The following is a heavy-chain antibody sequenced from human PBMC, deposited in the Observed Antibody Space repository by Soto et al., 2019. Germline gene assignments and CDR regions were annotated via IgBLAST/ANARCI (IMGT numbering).Heavy chain of an antibody. CDR1: GFNFNSNV. V-gene: IGHV3-23*01. D-gene: IGHD2-21*01. Sequence: PGGSLRLSCTASGFNFNSNVMSWVRQAPGKGLEWLAIIRDDGVTTYYAASVKGRFTISRDNSMNTLYLQMKSPRAEDTAVYYCAKTYVAWANFPFGSWGQGIQVTVSS. J-gene: IGHJ4*02. CDR3: AKTYVAWANFPFGS. CDR2: IRDDGVTT.